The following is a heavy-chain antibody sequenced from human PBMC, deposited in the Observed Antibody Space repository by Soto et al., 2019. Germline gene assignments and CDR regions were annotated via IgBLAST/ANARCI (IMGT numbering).Heavy chain of an antibody. D-gene: IGHD1-1*01. Sequence: QVQLQQWGAGLLKPSETLSLTCAVYGGFVSSGSYYWSWIRQPPGQGLEWIGEMSHSGGTHFNPSPKSRVTISVATSKNQFSLKMSSVTAAGTALYYCARVGRGTATTVVAAFDIWGPATMVTVSS. CDR1: GGFVSSGSYY. V-gene: IGHV4-34*01. CDR2: MSHSGGT. J-gene: IGHJ3*02. CDR3: ARVGRGTATTVVAAFDI.